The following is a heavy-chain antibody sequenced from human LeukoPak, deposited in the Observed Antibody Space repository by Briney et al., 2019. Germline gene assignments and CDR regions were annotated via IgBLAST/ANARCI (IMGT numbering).Heavy chain of an antibody. J-gene: IGHJ4*02. Sequence: GGSLRLSCAASGFTFSSYSMNWVRQAPGKGLEWVSSISSSSSYIYYADSVKGRFTISRDNSKNTLYLQMNSLRAEDTAVYYCAKDSYCSGGSCYHAIDYWGQGTLVTVSS. D-gene: IGHD2-15*01. V-gene: IGHV3-21*01. CDR2: ISSSSSYI. CDR3: AKDSYCSGGSCYHAIDY. CDR1: GFTFSSYS.